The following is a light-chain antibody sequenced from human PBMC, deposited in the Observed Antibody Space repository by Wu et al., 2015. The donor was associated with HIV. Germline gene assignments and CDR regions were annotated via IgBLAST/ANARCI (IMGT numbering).Light chain of an antibody. CDR1: QSVTSSN. J-gene: IGKJ4*01. CDR2: GAS. Sequence: EIVLTQSPGTLSLSPGERATPSCRASQSVTSSNIAWYQQKRGQAPRLLIYGASSRATDIPDRFSGSGSGTDFTLTISRLEPEDFAVYYCQQYSNSPLTFGGGTKVEIK. V-gene: IGKV3-20*01. CDR3: QQYSNSPLT.